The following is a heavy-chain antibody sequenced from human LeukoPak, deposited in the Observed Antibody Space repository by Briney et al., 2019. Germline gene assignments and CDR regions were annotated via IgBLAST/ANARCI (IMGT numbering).Heavy chain of an antibody. D-gene: IGHD6-6*01. J-gene: IGHJ6*02. CDR3: ARGTLYSSSYYYYGMDV. V-gene: IGHV1-69*13. Sequence: SVKVSCKASGGTFSSYAISWVRQAPGQGLEWMGGIIPIFGTANYAQKFQGRVTITADESTSTAYMELSSLRSEDTAVYYCARGTLYSSSYYYYGMDVWGQGTTVTVSS. CDR1: GGTFSSYA. CDR2: IIPIFGTA.